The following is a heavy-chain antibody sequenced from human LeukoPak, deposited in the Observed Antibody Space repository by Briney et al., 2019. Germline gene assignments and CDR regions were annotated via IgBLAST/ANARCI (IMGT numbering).Heavy chain of an antibody. Sequence: PGGSLRLSCAASGFTFSSYAMSWVRQAPGKGLEWIGRIKKRTNGGTIDYAAPVKGRFIISRDDSKNMLYLQMNSLKTEDTAVYYCTSHAWLDPWGQGTLVIVSS. CDR3: TSHAWLDP. CDR1: GFTFSSYA. CDR2: IKKRTNGGTI. J-gene: IGHJ5*02. V-gene: IGHV3-15*01.